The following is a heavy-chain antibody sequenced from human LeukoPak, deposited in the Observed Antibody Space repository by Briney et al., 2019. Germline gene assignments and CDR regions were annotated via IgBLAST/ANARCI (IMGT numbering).Heavy chain of an antibody. V-gene: IGHV3-23*01. D-gene: IGHD2-15*01. Sequence: GGSLRLSCAASGFTFSSYAMSWVRQAPGKGLEWVSSISGSGNSTYNADSVNGRFTVSRDNSKSTLYLQMNSLRAEDTAVYYCARSLTYVCCKYFDSLGRGTLVTVSS. CDR3: ARSLTYVCCKYFDS. CDR2: ISGSGNST. CDR1: GFTFSSYA. J-gene: IGHJ4*02.